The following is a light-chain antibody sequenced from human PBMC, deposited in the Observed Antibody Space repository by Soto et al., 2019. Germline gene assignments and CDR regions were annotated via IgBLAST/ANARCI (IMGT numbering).Light chain of an antibody. CDR3: SSYTGGNPSYV. V-gene: IGLV2-8*01. J-gene: IGLJ1*01. Sequence: QSVLTQPPSASGSPGQSVTISCTVTSSDFGGYDYVCWYQQPPGNAPKLMIYEVTIRPSGVSDRFSGSKSGNTASLTVSGLQAEDEADYYCSSYTGGNPSYVFGTGTKVTVL. CDR1: SSDFGGYDY. CDR2: EVT.